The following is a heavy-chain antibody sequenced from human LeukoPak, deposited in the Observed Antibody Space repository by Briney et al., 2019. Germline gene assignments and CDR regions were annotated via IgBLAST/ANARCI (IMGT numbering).Heavy chain of an antibody. CDR1: GFTFSSYW. CDR3: ASTFYYRMAFDI. D-gene: IGHD3-10*01. V-gene: IGHV3-74*01. CDR2: INTDGSST. Sequence: GGSLRLSCAASGFTFSSYWMHWVRQAPGKGLVWVSRINTDGSSTSYADSVKGRFTISRDNAKNTLYLQMNSLRAEDTAVYYCASTFYYRMAFDIWGRGTMVTVSS. J-gene: IGHJ3*02.